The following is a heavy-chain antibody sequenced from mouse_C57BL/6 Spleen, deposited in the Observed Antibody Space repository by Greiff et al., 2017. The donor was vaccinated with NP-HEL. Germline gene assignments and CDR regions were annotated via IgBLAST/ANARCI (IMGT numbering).Heavy chain of an antibody. CDR2: IYPGSGST. V-gene: IGHV1-55*01. Sequence: VQLQQSGAELVKPGASVKMSCKASGYTFTSYWITWVKQRPGQGLEWIGDIYPGSGSTNYNEKFKSKATLTVDTSSSTAYMQLSSLTSEDSAVYYCARSGDGYYYWYFDVWGTGTTVTVSS. J-gene: IGHJ1*03. CDR3: ARSGDGYYYWYFDV. D-gene: IGHD2-3*01. CDR1: GYTFTSYW.